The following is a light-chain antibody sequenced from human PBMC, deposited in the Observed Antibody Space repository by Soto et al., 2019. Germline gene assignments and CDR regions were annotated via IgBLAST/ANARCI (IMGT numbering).Light chain of an antibody. J-gene: IGLJ3*02. V-gene: IGLV3-21*04. CDR3: QVRDSSSDWV. Sequence: SYELTQPPSVSVAPGKTARITCGGNNIGSKSVHWYQQKPGQAPVLVIYYDSDRPSGIPERFSGSNSGNTATLTISRVEAGDEADYYCQVRDSSSDWVFGGGTKLTVL. CDR2: YDS. CDR1: NIGSKS.